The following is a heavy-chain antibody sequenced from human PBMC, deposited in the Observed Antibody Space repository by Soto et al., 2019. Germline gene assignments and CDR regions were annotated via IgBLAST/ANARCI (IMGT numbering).Heavy chain of an antibody. CDR3: AHSAPLRGDCSSTSCLSWFDP. D-gene: IGHD2-2*01. Sequence: SGPTLVNPTQTLTLTCSFSGFSLSTNGEGVGWIRQPPGKALEWLALIYWNDDKRYSPSLESRLTITKDTSKNQVVLTMTNMDPVDTATYYCAHSAPLRGDCSSTSCLSWFDPWGHGTLVTVSS. CDR2: IYWNDDK. V-gene: IGHV2-5*01. CDR1: GFSLSTNGEG. J-gene: IGHJ5*02.